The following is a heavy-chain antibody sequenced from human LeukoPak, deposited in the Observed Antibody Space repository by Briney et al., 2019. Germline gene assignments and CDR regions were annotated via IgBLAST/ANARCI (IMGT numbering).Heavy chain of an antibody. CDR3: ARERELGYCSGGSCYGGAFDI. V-gene: IGHV3-48*04. J-gene: IGHJ3*02. CDR2: ISSSSSTI. Sequence: GGSLRLSCAASGFTFSSYSMNWVRQAPGKGLEWVSYISSSSSTIYYADSVKGRFTISRDNAKNSLYLQMDSLRAEDTAVYYCARERELGYCSGGSCYGGAFDIWGQGTMVTVSS. D-gene: IGHD2-15*01. CDR1: GFTFSSYS.